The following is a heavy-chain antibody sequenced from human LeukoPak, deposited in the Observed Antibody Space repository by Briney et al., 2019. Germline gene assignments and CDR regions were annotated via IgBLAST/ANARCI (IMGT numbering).Heavy chain of an antibody. J-gene: IGHJ5*02. Sequence: ASVRVSCKASGYSFTSHYMHWVRQAPGQGLEWMGLINPSGSSTLYAQKFQGRVTMTRDMSTTTDYMELSSLRSEDTAVYYCARDNSVGDIAWWFDPWGQGTLVTVSS. CDR2: INPSGSST. D-gene: IGHD3-16*02. CDR1: GYSFTSHY. CDR3: ARDNSVGDIAWWFDP. V-gene: IGHV1-46*01.